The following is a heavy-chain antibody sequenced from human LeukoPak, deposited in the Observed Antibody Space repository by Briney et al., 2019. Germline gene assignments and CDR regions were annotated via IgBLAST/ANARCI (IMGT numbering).Heavy chain of an antibody. J-gene: IGHJ3*01. D-gene: IGHD4/OR15-4a*01. CDR1: GFTFNTYW. CDR2: INPDGTST. V-gene: IGHV3-74*01. Sequence: LGGSLRLSCAASGFTFNTYWVHWVRQAAGKGLLWVSRINPDGTSTSHADFVKGRFSISRDNAENTVSLQMNSLRAEDTAVYYCVTLTMAVSEHAFDLWGQGTVVTVSP. CDR3: VTLTMAVSEHAFDL.